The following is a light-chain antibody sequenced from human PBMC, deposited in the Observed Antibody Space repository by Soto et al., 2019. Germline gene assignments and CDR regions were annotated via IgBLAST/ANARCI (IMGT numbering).Light chain of an antibody. V-gene: IGKV1-9*01. CDR1: QDINRY. CDR2: RAS. Sequence: IQLTQSPSFLSASVGDRVTITCRASQDINRYVAWYQQKSGQAPKLLIYRASNLRPGVPSRFSGSGSGTDFTLTISNLQPEDFATYQCKQVDSYPLTFGGGTKLEIK. CDR3: KQVDSYPLT. J-gene: IGKJ4*01.